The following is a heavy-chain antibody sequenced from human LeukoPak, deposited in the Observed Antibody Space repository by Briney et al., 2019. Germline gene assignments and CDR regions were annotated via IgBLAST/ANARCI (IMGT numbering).Heavy chain of an antibody. V-gene: IGHV4-59*01. Sequence: PSETLSLTCTVSGGSISSYYWSWIRQPPGNGLEWIGYIYYSGITNCNPSLKSRVTMSVDTSKNQFSLNLSSVTAADTAVYYCARDSRYCNSISCYGRPGYYGLDVWGQGTTVTVSS. CDR3: ARDSRYCNSISCYGRPGYYGLDV. CDR1: GGSISSYY. J-gene: IGHJ6*02. CDR2: IYYSGIT. D-gene: IGHD2-2*01.